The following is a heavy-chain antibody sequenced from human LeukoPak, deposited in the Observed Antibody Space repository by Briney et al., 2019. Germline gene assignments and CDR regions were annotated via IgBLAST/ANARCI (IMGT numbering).Heavy chain of an antibody. CDR1: GFSFGSYG. J-gene: IGHJ4*02. D-gene: IGHD6-19*01. CDR3: ASTREQWQVLDY. Sequence: PGKSLRLTCAGSGFSFGSYGIHWVRQAPGKGLERVAVISHEGSQTYYADSVRGRFTISRDNSKNMVYLQMNSLRAEDTAVYYCASTREQWQVLDYSGQGTLVTVSS. V-gene: IGHV3-30*03. CDR2: ISHEGSQT.